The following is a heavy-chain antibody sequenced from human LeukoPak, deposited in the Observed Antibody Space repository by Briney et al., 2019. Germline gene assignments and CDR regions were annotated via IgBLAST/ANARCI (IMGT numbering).Heavy chain of an antibody. J-gene: IGHJ4*02. V-gene: IGHV1-46*03. CDR1: GGTFSSYA. CDR3: ARDSRNWNDNFDY. D-gene: IGHD1-1*01. Sequence: ASVKVSCKASGGTFSSYAISWVRQAPGQGLEWMGIINPSGGSTSYAQKFQGRVTMTRDTSTSTVYMELSSLRSEDTAVYYCARDSRNWNDNFDYWGQGTLVTVSS. CDR2: INPSGGST.